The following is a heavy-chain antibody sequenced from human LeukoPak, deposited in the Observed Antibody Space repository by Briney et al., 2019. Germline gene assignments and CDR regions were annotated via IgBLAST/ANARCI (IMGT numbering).Heavy chain of an antibody. Sequence: ASVKVSCTASVYTFIGYYIHWVRQAPGQGLEWMGWINPNSGRINYAQKFQGRVTMTRDTSISTAYMELSRLRSDDTAVYYCARDQRLVAGTFYFDYWGQGTLVTVSS. D-gene: IGHD6-19*01. CDR2: INPNSGRI. CDR3: ARDQRLVAGTFYFDY. CDR1: VYTFIGYY. J-gene: IGHJ4*02. V-gene: IGHV1-2*02.